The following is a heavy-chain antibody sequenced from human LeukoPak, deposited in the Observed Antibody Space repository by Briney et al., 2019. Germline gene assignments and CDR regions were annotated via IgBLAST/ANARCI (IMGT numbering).Heavy chain of an antibody. V-gene: IGHV4-59*01. J-gene: IGHJ4*02. CDR1: GGSISGNY. Sequence: SETLSLTCTVSGGSISGNYWSWIRQPPGKGLEWIGYIYYSGSTHYNPSLKSRVTISVDTSKNQFSLKLSSVTAADTAVYYCAREAYGSGSYSHWGQGALVTVSS. D-gene: IGHD3-10*01. CDR2: IYYSGST. CDR3: AREAYGSGSYSH.